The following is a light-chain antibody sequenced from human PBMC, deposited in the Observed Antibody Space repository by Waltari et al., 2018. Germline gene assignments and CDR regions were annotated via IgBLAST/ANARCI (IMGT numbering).Light chain of an antibody. CDR1: SRDVGAYNY. Sequence: QSALTQPRSVSGSPGQSVTISCTGTSRDVGAYNYVSWYQQHPGKAPKLMIYDVIKRPSGGPDRFSGSNSGNTAYLTISGLQAEDEADYCCCSYAGSYTWVFGGGPQLTVL. V-gene: IGLV2-11*01. J-gene: IGLJ3*02. CDR2: DVI. CDR3: CSYAGSYTWV.